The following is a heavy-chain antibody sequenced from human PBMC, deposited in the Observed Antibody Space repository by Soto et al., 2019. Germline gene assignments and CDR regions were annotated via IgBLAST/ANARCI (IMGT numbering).Heavy chain of an antibody. CDR2: INSDGSST. CDR1: GFTFSSYW. J-gene: IGHJ6*03. Sequence: PGVSLRLSCAASGFTFSSYWMHWVRQAPGKGLVWVSRINSDGSSTSYADSVKGRFTISRDNAKNTLYLQMNSLRAEDTAVYYCARDGDLGAYYYYYYMDVWGKGTTVTVSS. D-gene: IGHD1-26*01. V-gene: IGHV3-74*01. CDR3: ARDGDLGAYYYYYYMDV.